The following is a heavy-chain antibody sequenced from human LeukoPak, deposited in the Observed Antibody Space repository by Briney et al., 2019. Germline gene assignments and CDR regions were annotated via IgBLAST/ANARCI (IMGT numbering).Heavy chain of an antibody. D-gene: IGHD4-17*01. Sequence: SETLSLNCTVSDGSISTYYWSWVRQPPGKGLEWIGYISYSGNTNYNPSRKSRVTISVETSKNQFSLKLSSVTAADTAVYYCARDLYGDYVLDSWGQGTLVTVSS. CDR3: ARDLYGDYVLDS. CDR2: ISYSGNT. J-gene: IGHJ5*01. CDR1: DGSISTYY. V-gene: IGHV4-59*01.